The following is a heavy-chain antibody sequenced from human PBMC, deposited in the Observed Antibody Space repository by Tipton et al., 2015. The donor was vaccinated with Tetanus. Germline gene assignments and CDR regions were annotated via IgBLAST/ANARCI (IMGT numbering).Heavy chain of an antibody. CDR1: GDSVRSGDYQ. Sequence: TLSLTCTVSGDSVRSGDYQWNWIRQPPGKGLEWIAYIFHSGSTNYSPSLKSRVTISTDKSKNQVSLRLNSVTAADTAVYFCARTPDYYYGMDVWGQGTTVTVSS. J-gene: IGHJ6*02. CDR3: ARTPDYYYGMDV. V-gene: IGHV4-61*08. CDR2: IFHSGST.